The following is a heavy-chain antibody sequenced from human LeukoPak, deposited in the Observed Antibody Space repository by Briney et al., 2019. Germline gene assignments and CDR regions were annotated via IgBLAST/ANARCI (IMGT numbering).Heavy chain of an antibody. D-gene: IGHD3-3*02. CDR2: INPDSGGT. CDR3: ARVFSPYDA. Sequence: ASVKVSCKASGGTFSSYAISWVRQAPGQGLEWMGWINPDSGGTNYAQKFQGRVTMTIGTSINTAYMELSRLTSDDTAIYYCARVFSPYDAWGQGTLVTVSS. CDR1: GGTFSSYA. J-gene: IGHJ5*02. V-gene: IGHV1-2*02.